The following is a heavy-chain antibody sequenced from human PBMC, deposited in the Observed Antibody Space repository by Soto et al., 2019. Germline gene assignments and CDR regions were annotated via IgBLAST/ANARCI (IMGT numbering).Heavy chain of an antibody. D-gene: IGHD3-10*01. CDR3: ARGGPFYYYMDV. J-gene: IGHJ6*03. CDR2: ISSNGGST. V-gene: IGHV3-64*01. CDR1: GFTFSSYA. Sequence: GGSLRLSCAASGFTFSSYAMHWVRQAPGKGLEYVSAISSNGGSTYYANSVKGRFTISRDNSKNTLYLQMGSLRAEDMAVYYCARGGPFYYYMDVWGKGTTVTVSS.